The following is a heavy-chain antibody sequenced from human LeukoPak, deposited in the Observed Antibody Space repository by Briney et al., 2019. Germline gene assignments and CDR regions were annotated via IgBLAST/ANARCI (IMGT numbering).Heavy chain of an antibody. CDR2: IIPIFCTA. D-gene: IGHD2-2*01. J-gene: IGHJ6*04. CDR1: GGTFSSYA. CDR3: ASTVVVPAATYYGMDV. V-gene: IGHV1-69*01. Sequence: SVKVSCKASGGTFSSYAISWVRQAPGQGLEWMGGIIPIFCTANYAQKFQGRVTITADESTSTAYMELSSLRSEDTAVYYCASTVVVPAATYYGMDVWGKGTTVTVSS.